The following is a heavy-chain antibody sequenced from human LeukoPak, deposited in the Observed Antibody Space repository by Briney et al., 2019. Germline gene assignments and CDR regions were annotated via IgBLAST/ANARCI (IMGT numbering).Heavy chain of an antibody. Sequence: SETLSLTCTVSGDSIRSNNYYWGWIRQPPGKGLEWIGSIYDTGSTFYNPSLNNRVTISVVTSKNQFSLQLNSVTAADTSVYYCVRHDGRGGSTMGALDSWGQGSLVTVSS. CDR3: VRHDGRGGSTMGALDS. J-gene: IGHJ4*02. V-gene: IGHV4-39*01. D-gene: IGHD5/OR15-5a*01. CDR1: GDSIRSNNYY. CDR2: IYDTGST.